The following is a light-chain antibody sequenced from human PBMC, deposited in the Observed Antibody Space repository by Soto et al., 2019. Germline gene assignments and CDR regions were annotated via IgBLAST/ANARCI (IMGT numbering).Light chain of an antibody. J-gene: IGLJ3*02. CDR3: ATWDDSLDGPV. CDR2: SND. V-gene: IGLV1-44*01. CDR1: GSGIGGNT. Sequence: QSVLTQPPSATGTPGQTVTVSCPGRGSGIGGNTVSWYQQLPGTAPRLLIHSNDRRPSGVPDRFSGSKSGASASLAISGLQSEDEADYYCATWDDSLDGPVFGGGTKLTVL.